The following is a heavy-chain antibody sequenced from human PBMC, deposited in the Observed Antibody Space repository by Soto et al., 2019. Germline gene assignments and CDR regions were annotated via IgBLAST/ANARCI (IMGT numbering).Heavy chain of an antibody. J-gene: IGHJ6*02. CDR1: GGALTNYS. D-gene: IGHD1-20*01. Sequence: QVQLLQPGAEVKKPGSSGRASCKASGGALTNYSLNWVPPAPGQGLEWLGGIIPLHNTSNYSLKLLDRGSVTADISSNTVYMHLSGLTTDDTDTYYCAIWSNWNPLYYRGMDVWGQGTTVTVSS. CDR2: IIPLHNTS. V-gene: IGHV1-69*06. CDR3: AIWSNWNPLYYRGMDV.